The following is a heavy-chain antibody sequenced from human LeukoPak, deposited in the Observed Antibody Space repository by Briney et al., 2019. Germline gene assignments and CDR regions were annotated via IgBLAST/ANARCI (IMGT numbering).Heavy chain of an antibody. CDR3: ARRGRSSTDPFEY. CDR1: VGSLNTYY. V-gene: IGHV4-59*08. D-gene: IGHD2-2*01. Sequence: SEPLSLTCTVSVGSLNTYYWYWIPQPPGKGLEWIGHFYYCGHPKYRSFLKGRVTLFLDTPKDQIFLTVNPVTRADTAVFYFARRGRSSTDPFEYWGQGTLVAVSS. J-gene: IGHJ4*02. CDR2: FYYCGHP.